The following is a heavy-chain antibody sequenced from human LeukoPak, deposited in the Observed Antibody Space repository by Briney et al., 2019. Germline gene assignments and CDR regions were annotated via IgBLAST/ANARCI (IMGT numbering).Heavy chain of an antibody. CDR2: IYTSGST. CDR1: GGSISSYY. Sequence: NSSETLSLTCTVSGGSISSYYWSWIRQPAGKGLEWIGRIYTSGSTNYNPSLKSRVTMSVDTSKNQFSLKLSSVTAANTAVYYCARDRTRGLGDYYYYMDVWGKGTTVTISS. D-gene: IGHD3-16*01. V-gene: IGHV4-4*07. J-gene: IGHJ6*03. CDR3: ARDRTRGLGDYYYYMDV.